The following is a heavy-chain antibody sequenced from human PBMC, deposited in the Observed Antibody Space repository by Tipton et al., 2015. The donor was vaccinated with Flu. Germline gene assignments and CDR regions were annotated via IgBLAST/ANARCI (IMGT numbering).Heavy chain of an antibody. D-gene: IGHD2-15*01. J-gene: IGHJ6*03. V-gene: IGHV4-38-2*02. Sequence: TLSLTCAVSGYSISSGYYWGWIRQPPGKGLEWIGSIYHSGSTYYNPPLKSRVTMSVDTSKNQFSLKLSSVTAADTAMYYCAREAVVYYYYYYMDVWGKGTTVTVSS. CDR2: IYHSGST. CDR3: AREAVVYYYYYYMDV. CDR1: GYSISSGYY.